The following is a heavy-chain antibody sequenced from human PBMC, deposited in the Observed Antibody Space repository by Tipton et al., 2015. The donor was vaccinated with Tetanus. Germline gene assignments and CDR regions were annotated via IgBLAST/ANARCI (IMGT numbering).Heavy chain of an antibody. CDR3: ASGSSLDY. J-gene: IGHJ4*02. Sequence: SLRLSCAASGFTFRTYWMHWIRQAPGKGLEWVSSIGVSSSPIYYADSVKGRFTISRDNAKNSLYLQMNSLTADDTAVYFCASGSSLDYWGQGTLVTVSS. V-gene: IGHV3-48*04. D-gene: IGHD6-6*01. CDR2: IGVSSSPI. CDR1: GFTFRTYW.